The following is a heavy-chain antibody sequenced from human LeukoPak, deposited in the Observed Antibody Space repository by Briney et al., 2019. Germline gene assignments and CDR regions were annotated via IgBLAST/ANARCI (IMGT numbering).Heavy chain of an antibody. CDR3: ARGYNYGYDY. V-gene: IGHV3-21*01. D-gene: IGHD5-18*01. Sequence: NPGGSLRLSCAASGFTFRDYAMHWVRQAPGKGLEWVSSISSSSGYIYYADSVKGRFTISRDNAKNSLYLQMNSLRAEDTAVYYCARGYNYGYDYGGQGTLVTVSS. J-gene: IGHJ4*02. CDR2: ISSSSGYI. CDR1: GFTFRDYA.